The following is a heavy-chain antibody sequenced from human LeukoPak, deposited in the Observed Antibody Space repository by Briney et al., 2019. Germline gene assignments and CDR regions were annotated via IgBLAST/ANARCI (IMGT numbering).Heavy chain of an antibody. CDR3: AKDGVILAPGIYWYMDV. CDR1: GFTFSSYA. Sequence: GGSLRLSCAASGFTFSSYAMHWVRQAPGKGLEWVAVISYDGSNKYYADSAKGRFTISRDNSKNTLYLEMNSLRAEDTAVFYCAKDGVILAPGIYWYMDVWGRGTTVTVSS. J-gene: IGHJ6*03. CDR2: ISYDGSNK. V-gene: IGHV3-30-3*02. D-gene: IGHD3-16*02.